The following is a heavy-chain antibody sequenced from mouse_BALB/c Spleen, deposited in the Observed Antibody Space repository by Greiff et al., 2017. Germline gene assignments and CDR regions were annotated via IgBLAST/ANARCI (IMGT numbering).Heavy chain of an antibody. V-gene: IGHV1-80*01. CDR2: IYPGDGDT. J-gene: IGHJ4*01. CDR1: GYAFSSYW. CDR3: ARMGYDAYYYAMDD. D-gene: IGHD2-14*01. Sequence: QVQLQQSGAELVRPGSSVKISCKASGYAFSSYWMNWVKQRPGQGLEWIGQIYPGDGDTNYNGKLKGKATLTADKSSSTAYMQLSSLTSEDSAVYFCARMGYDAYYYAMDDGGQGTSVTVSS.